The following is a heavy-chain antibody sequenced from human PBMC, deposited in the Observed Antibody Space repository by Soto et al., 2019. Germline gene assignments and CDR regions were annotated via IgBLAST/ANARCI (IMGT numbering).Heavy chain of an antibody. CDR1: GFTFDDYA. D-gene: IGHD6-13*01. Sequence: GGSLRLSCAASGFTFDDYAMHWVRQVPGKGLEWVSGINWNSGSIGYGDSVKGRFAISRDNAKNSLHLQMNSLSAADTAFYYCVRDESINWYSGHFRHWGQGTLVTVSS. CDR2: INWNSGSI. J-gene: IGHJ1*01. CDR3: VRDESINWYSGHFRH. V-gene: IGHV3-9*01.